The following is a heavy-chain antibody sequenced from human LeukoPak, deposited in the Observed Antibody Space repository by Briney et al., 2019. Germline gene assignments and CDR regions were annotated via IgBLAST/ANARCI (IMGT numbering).Heavy chain of an antibody. CDR1: GYTFTSYG. V-gene: IGHV1-69*04. Sequence: SVKVSCKASGYTFTSYGISWVRQAPGQGLEWMGRIIPILGIANYAQKFQGRVTITADKSTSTAYMELSSLRSEDTAVYYCARAGSYYDFWSGFAFDYWGQGTLVTVSS. J-gene: IGHJ4*02. CDR2: IIPILGIA. D-gene: IGHD3-3*01. CDR3: ARAGSYYDFWSGFAFDY.